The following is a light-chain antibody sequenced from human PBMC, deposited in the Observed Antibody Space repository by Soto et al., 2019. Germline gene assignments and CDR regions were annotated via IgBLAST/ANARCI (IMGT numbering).Light chain of an antibody. V-gene: IGKV1-39*01. CDR3: QQSYSTPRT. J-gene: IGKJ1*01. CDR2: AAS. Sequence: DIQITQSPSSLSASVGDRVTITCRASQSISSYLNLYQQKPGKAPKLLIYAASSLQSGVPSRFSGSGSGTDLTLTISSLQPEDFATYYCQQSYSTPRTFGQGTKVDIK. CDR1: QSISSY.